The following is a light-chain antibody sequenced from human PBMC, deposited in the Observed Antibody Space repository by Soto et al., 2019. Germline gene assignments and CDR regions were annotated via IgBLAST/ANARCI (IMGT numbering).Light chain of an antibody. V-gene: IGLV1-44*01. Sequence: QSVLTQPPSASGTPGQRVTISCSGSSSNIGSNTVNWYQQLPGTAPKLVIYSNNQRPSGVPDRFSGSKSGTSASLAISGLQSEDEGDYYCVAWDDSLNGYVVFGGGTKLTVL. CDR2: SNN. CDR3: VAWDDSLNGYVV. J-gene: IGLJ2*01. CDR1: SSNIGSNT.